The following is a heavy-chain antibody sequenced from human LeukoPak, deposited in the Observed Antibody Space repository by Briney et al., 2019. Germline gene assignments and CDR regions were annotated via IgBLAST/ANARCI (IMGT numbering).Heavy chain of an antibody. CDR1: GFTFSSYA. V-gene: IGHV3-30*01. CDR2: ISYDGSNK. CDR3: ARDFYNCTHGLTFDAFDI. Sequence: PGGSLRLPCAASGFTFSSYAMHWVRQAPGKGLEWVAVISYDGSNKYYADSVKGRFTISRDNSKNTLYLQMNSLRAEDTAVYYCARDFYNCTHGLTFDAFDIWGQGTMVTVSS. J-gene: IGHJ3*02. D-gene: IGHD1-20*01.